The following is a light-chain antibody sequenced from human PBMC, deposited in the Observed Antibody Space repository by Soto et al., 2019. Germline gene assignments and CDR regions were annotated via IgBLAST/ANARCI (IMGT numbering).Light chain of an antibody. CDR2: KAS. CDR3: QQYNSHSFLS. V-gene: IGKV1-5*03. CDR1: QSIGRW. J-gene: IGKJ4*01. Sequence: DIQMTQSPSTLSASVGDRVTITCRASQSIGRWLAWYQQKSGKAPNLLIYKASSLESGVPSRFSASGSGTEFTLTISSLQPDDFATYYCQQYNSHSFLSFGGGTRVEIK.